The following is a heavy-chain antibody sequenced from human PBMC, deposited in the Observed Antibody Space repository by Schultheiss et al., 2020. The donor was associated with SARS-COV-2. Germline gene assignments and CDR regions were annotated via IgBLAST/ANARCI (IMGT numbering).Heavy chain of an antibody. J-gene: IGHJ5*02. V-gene: IGHV3-23*03. CDR3: ARGGELEWIPNWFDP. CDR1: GFTFSSYA. CDR2: IYSGGST. Sequence: GGSLRLSCAASGFTFSSYAMSWVRQAPGKGLEWVSVIYSGGSTYYADSVKGRFTISRDNSKNTLYLQMNSLRAEDTAVYYCARGGELEWIPNWFDPWGQGTLVTVSS. D-gene: IGHD5-18*01.